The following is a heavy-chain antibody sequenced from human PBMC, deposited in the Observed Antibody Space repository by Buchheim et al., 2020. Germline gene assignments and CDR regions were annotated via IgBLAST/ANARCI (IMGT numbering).Heavy chain of an antibody. D-gene: IGHD5-18*01. CDR2: IYWDDDK. Sequence: QITLKESGPTLVKPTQTLTLTCTFSGFSLSTSGVGVGWISQPPGKALEWLALIYWDDDKRYSPSLKSRVTITKENSKNQVGLTMTNMDPVDTATYYCAHRHLWMQVWSDWGQGTL. V-gene: IGHV2-5*02. J-gene: IGHJ4*02. CDR3: AHRHLWMQVWSD. CDR1: GFSLSTSGVG.